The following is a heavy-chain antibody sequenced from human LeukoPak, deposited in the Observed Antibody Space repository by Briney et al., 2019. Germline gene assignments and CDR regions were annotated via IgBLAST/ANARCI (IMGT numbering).Heavy chain of an antibody. CDR1: GFTFSSYG. CDR2: ISTSGGST. J-gene: IGHJ1*01. D-gene: IGHD6-13*01. Sequence: PGGSLRLSCAASGFTFSSYGMSWVRQAPGKGLEWVSAISTSGGSTYYADSVKGRFTISRDNSKNTLYLQMNSLRAEDTAIYYWAKQLQLVHSDFQRWGQGTLVTVSS. CDR3: AKQLQLVHSDFQR. V-gene: IGHV3-23*01.